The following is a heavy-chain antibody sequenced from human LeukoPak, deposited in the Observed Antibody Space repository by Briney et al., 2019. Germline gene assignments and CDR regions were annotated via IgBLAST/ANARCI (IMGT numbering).Heavy chain of an antibody. D-gene: IGHD6-13*01. CDR2: IYPGDSDT. Sequence: GESLKISCKGSGYSFTSYWIGWVRQMPGKGLEWMGIIYPGDSDTRYSPSFQGQVTISADKSISTAYLQWSSLKASDTAMYYCASGLAAAGNYYYYYGMDVWGQGTTVTVSS. V-gene: IGHV5-51*01. CDR3: ASGLAAAGNYYYYYGMDV. CDR1: GYSFTSYW. J-gene: IGHJ6*02.